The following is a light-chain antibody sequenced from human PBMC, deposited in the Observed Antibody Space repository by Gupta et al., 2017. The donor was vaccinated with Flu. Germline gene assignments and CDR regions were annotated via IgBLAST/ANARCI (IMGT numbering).Light chain of an antibody. Sequence: PSSLSASVGDRVTITCRASQSIISYMKGYQQRTGKESRRLIFGATNLKSGVPARFSGSGSGTEFTLTISSLQPEDFATYYCQQDNSTSETFGQGTKVEIK. CDR2: GAT. J-gene: IGKJ1*01. V-gene: IGKV1-39*01. CDR1: QSIISY. CDR3: QQDNSTSET.